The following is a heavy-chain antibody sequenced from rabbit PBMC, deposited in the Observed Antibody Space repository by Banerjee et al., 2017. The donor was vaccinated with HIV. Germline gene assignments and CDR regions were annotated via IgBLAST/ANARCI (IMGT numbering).Heavy chain of an antibody. J-gene: IGHJ4*01. CDR1: GFSFSSSYY. CDR3: ARDAGYAGSNL. CDR2: IGAGST. V-gene: IGHV1S40*01. D-gene: IGHD4-2*01. Sequence: QSLEESGGDLVKPGASLTLTCTASGFSFSSSYYMCWVRQAPGKGLEWIACIGAGSTYYATWAKGRFTISKTSSTTVTLQMTSLTAADTATYFCARDAGYAGSNLWGQGTLVTVS.